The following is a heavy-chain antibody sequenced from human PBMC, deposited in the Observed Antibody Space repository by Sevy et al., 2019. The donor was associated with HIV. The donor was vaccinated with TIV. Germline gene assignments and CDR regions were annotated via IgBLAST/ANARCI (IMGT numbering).Heavy chain of an antibody. V-gene: IGHV3-21*01. Sequence: GGSLRLSCAASGFTFSSYSMNWVRQAPGKGLEWVSSISSSSSYIYYADSVKGRFTISRDNAKNSLYLQMNSLRAEDTAVYYCARDLGIAARPHYYYYYMDVWGKGTTVTVSS. CDR3: ARDLGIAARPHYYYYYMDV. D-gene: IGHD6-6*01. CDR2: ISSSSSYI. J-gene: IGHJ6*03. CDR1: GFTFSSYS.